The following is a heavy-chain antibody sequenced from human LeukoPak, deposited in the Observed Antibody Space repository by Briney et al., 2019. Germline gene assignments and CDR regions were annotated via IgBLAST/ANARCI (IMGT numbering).Heavy chain of an antibody. CDR2: FDPEDGET. CDR3: ATVLSGSLSLNFDY. V-gene: IGHV1-24*01. J-gene: IGHJ4*02. Sequence: EASVTVSCKVSGYTLTELSMHWVRQSPGKGLEWMGGFDPEDGETIYAQNFQGRVTMTEDTSTETAYMQLSSLRSEDTALYYCATVLSGSLSLNFDYWGQGTLVTVSS. CDR1: GYTLTELS. D-gene: IGHD3-10*01.